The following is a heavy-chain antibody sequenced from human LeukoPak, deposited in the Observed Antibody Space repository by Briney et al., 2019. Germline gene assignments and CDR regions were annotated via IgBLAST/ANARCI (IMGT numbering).Heavy chain of an antibody. Sequence: GASVKVSCTASGYTFTSYGINWVRQVPGQGLEWMGWISAYNGNTNYAQRLQGRVTMTTDTSTSTAYMELRSLRSDDTAVYYCARDFDQYSGRFGGFGHDFWGQGTLVTVSS. D-gene: IGHD1-26*01. J-gene: IGHJ4*02. CDR2: ISAYNGNT. CDR3: ARDFDQYSGRFGGFGHDF. CDR1: GYTFTSYG. V-gene: IGHV1-18*01.